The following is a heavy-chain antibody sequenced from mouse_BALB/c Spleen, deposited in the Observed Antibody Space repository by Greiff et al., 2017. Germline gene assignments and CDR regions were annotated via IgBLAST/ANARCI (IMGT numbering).Heavy chain of an antibody. CDR2: INPNNGGT. V-gene: IGHV1-18*01. Sequence: VHVKQSGPELVKPGASVKIPCKASGYTFTDYNMDWVKQSHGKSLEWIGDINPNNGGTIYNQKFKGKATLTVDKSSSTAYMELRSLTSEDTAVYYCARITTVRPLFDYWGQGTTLTVSS. CDR1: GYTFTDYN. D-gene: IGHD1-1*01. CDR3: ARITTVRPLFDY. J-gene: IGHJ2*01.